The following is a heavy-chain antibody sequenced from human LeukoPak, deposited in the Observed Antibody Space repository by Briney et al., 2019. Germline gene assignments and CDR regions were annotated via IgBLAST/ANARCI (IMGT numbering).Heavy chain of an antibody. CDR2: IYYSGST. CDR3: ARSYDSSGYYFDY. CDR1: GGSISSYY. D-gene: IGHD3-22*01. Sequence: SETQSLTCTVSGGSISSYYWSWIRQPPGKGLEWIGYIYYSGSTNYNPSLKSRVTISVDTSKNQFSLKLSSVTAADTAVYYCARSYDSSGYYFDYWGQGTLVTVSS. J-gene: IGHJ4*02. V-gene: IGHV4-59*01.